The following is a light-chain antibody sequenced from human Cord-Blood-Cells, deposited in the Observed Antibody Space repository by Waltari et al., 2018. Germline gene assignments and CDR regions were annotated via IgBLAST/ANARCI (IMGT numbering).Light chain of an antibody. CDR3: QQYGSSPMYT. J-gene: IGKJ2*01. CDR2: GAS. CDR1: QSVSSSY. V-gene: IGKV3-20*01. Sequence: EXVXXQSPXTLCLSPXEXXXXXXRASQSVSSSYLAWYQQKPGQAPRLLIYGASSRATGIPDRFSGSGSGTDFTLTISRLEPEDFAVYYCQQYGSSPMYTFGQGTKLEIK.